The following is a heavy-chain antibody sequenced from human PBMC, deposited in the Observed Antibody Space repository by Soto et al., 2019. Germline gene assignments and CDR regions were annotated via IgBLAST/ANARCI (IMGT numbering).Heavy chain of an antibody. CDR2: INTYNGNT. CDR3: ARGSSPVDFDY. J-gene: IGHJ4*02. V-gene: IGHV1-18*04. CDR1: GYTFTGCY. Sequence: ASVKVSCKASGYTFTGCYMHWVRQAPGQGLEWMGWINTYNGNTNFAQRLQGRVTMTTEASTSTAYMELRSLRSDDTAVYYCARGSSPVDFDYWGQGTLVTVSS. D-gene: IGHD6-13*01.